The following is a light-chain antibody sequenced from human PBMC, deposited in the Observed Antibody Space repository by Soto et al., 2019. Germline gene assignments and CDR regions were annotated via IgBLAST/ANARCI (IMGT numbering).Light chain of an antibody. J-gene: IGLJ1*01. CDR2: EVS. V-gene: IGLV2-8*01. CDR3: SSYAGTLYV. Sequence: QSVPTHPPSTSGSPGQSCTITCTGTLSDVGGYNYVSWYQQHPGKAPKLMIYEVSKRPSGVPDRFSGSKSGNTASLTVSGLQAEDEADYYCSSYAGTLYVFGTGTKVTVL. CDR1: LSDVGGYNY.